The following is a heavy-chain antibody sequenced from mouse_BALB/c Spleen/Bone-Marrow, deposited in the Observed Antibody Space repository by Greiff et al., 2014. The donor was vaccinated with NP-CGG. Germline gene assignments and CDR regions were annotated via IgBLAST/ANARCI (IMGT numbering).Heavy chain of an antibody. D-gene: IGHD3-3*01. J-gene: IGHJ2*01. Sequence: QVHVKQSGAELVRPGTSVKVSCKASGYAFTNYLIEWVKQRPGQGLEWIGMINPGSGGTNYNEKFKGKATLTADKSSSTAYTQLSSLTSDDSAVYFCARRDGSYFDYWGQGTTLTVSS. CDR2: INPGSGGT. V-gene: IGHV1-54*01. CDR1: GYAFTNYL. CDR3: ARRDGSYFDY.